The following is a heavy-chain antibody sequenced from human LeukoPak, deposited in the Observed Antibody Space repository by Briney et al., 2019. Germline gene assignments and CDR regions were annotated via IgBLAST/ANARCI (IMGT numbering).Heavy chain of an antibody. V-gene: IGHV1-46*01. J-gene: IGHJ4*02. Sequence: GASVKVSCKASGYTFTSSYIHWVRQAPGQGLEWMGIINPFNGGTSYAQKFQGRVTITRDTSASTAYMELSSLRSEDTAVYYCARSFGELPPLDWGQGTLVTVSS. CDR1: GYTFTSSY. D-gene: IGHD3-10*01. CDR2: INPFNGGT. CDR3: ARSFGELPPLD.